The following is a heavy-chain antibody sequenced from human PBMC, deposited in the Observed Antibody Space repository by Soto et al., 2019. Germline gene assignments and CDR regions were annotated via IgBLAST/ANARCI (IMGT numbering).Heavy chain of an antibody. CDR1: GFTFSYSL. Sequence: PGGSLRLSCTASGFTFSYSLMTGVRQAPGKGLEWVARIKPDESEKKYADSVKGRFSISRDNAKNSMHLQMDSLRGEDTAVYYCVRGGSNYASWGQGTLVTVSS. CDR2: IKPDESEK. CDR3: VRGGSNYAS. J-gene: IGHJ5*02. V-gene: IGHV3-7*01. D-gene: IGHD4-4*01.